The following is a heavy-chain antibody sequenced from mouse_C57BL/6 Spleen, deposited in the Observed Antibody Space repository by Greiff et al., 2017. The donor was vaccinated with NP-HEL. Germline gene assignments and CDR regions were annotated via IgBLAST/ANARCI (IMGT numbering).Heavy chain of an antibody. D-gene: IGHD1-1*01. V-gene: IGHV1-69*01. CDR2: IDPSDSYT. Sequence: VQLQQSGAELVMPGASVKLSCKASGYTFTSYWMHWVKQRPGQGLEWIGEIDPSDSYTNYNQKFKGKSTLTVDKSSSTAYMQLSSLTSEDSAVYYCARFGYGSSLYAMDYWGQGTSVTVSS. CDR1: GYTFTSYW. CDR3: ARFGYGSSLYAMDY. J-gene: IGHJ4*01.